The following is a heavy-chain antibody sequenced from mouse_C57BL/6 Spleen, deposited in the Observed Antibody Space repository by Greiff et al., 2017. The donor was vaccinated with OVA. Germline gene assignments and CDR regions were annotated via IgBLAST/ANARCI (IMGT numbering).Heavy chain of an antibody. V-gene: IGHV1-55*01. CDR3: ARANDEGAWLAY. J-gene: IGHJ3*01. Sequence: QVQLQQPGAELVKPGASVKLSCKASGYTFTSYWITWVKQRPGQGLEWIGDIYPGSGSTNYNEKFKSKATLTVDTSSSTAYMQLSSLTSEDSAVDYGARANDEGAWLAYWGQGTLVTVSA. CDR2: IYPGSGST. D-gene: IGHD2-12*01. CDR1: GYTFTSYW.